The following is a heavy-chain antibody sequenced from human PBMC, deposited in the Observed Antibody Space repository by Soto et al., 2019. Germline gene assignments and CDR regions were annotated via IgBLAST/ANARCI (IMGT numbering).Heavy chain of an antibody. CDR1: GGSFSGYY. CDR2: INHSGST. V-gene: IGHV4-34*01. J-gene: IGHJ4*02. Sequence: SETLSLTCAVYGGSFSGYYWSWIRQPPGKGLEWIGEINHSGSTNYNPSLKSRVTISVDTSKNQFSLKLSSVTAADTAVYYCARGLKDTAMVEGFDYWGQGTLVTVSS. D-gene: IGHD5-18*01. CDR3: ARGLKDTAMVEGFDY.